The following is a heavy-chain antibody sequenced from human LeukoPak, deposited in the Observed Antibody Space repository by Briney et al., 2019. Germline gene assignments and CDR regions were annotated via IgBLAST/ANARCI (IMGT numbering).Heavy chain of an antibody. D-gene: IGHD3-22*01. CDR1: GFTFSSYD. V-gene: IGHV3-30*03. CDR2: ISYEGGNK. CDR3: ARKGYYASSGYLGYFQH. Sequence: GGSLRLSCAASGFTFSSYDMHWVRQAPGKGLEWVALISYEGGNKYYGDSVKGRFTISRDNGKNSLYLQMNSLRAEDTAVYYCARKGYYASSGYLGYFQHWGQGTLVTASS. J-gene: IGHJ1*01.